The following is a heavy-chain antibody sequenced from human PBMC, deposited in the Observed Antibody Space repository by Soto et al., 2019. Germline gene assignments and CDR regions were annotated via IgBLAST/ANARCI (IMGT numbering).Heavy chain of an antibody. J-gene: IGHJ6*02. D-gene: IGHD5-18*01. Sequence: EVQLLESGGGLVQPGGSLRLSCAASGFTFSSYAMSWVRQAPGKGLEWVSAISGSGISTYYADSVKGRFTISRDNSKNTLYLQMSSLRTEDTAVYYCAKEAGYSYGYDGMDVWGQGTTVTVSS. V-gene: IGHV3-23*01. CDR3: AKEAGYSYGYDGMDV. CDR1: GFTFSSYA. CDR2: ISGSGIST.